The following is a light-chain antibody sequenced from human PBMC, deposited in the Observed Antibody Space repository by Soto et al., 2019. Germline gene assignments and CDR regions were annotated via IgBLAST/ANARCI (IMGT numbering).Light chain of an antibody. V-gene: IGLV2-14*01. J-gene: IGLJ2*01. CDR2: EVS. CDR3: SSYTGSTTFVA. Sequence: QSALTQPASVSGSPGQSITISCTGTSSDVGGYNYVSWYQQHPGKAPKLMIYEVSNRPSGVSFRFSGSKSGNTASLTISGLQGEDEADYYCSSYTGSTTFVAFGGWTKLTVL. CDR1: SSDVGGYNY.